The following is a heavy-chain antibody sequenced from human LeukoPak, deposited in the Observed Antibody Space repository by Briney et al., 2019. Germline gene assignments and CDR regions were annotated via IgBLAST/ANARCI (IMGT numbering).Heavy chain of an antibody. J-gene: IGHJ4*02. V-gene: IGHV3-30*02. Sequence: GGSLRLSRAASGFTFSSYGMHWVRQAPGKGLEWVALIRYDGSNKYYADSVKGRFTISRDNSKNTLYLQMNSLRAEDTAVYYCAKDIQIVGATTGYFDYWGQGTLVTVSS. D-gene: IGHD1-26*01. CDR3: AKDIQIVGATTGYFDY. CDR1: GFTFSSYG. CDR2: IRYDGSNK.